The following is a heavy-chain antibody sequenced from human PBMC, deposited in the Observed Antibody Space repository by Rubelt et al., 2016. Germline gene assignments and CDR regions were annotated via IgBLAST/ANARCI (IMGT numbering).Heavy chain of an antibody. V-gene: IGHV1-3*01. CDR3: ASAYSSSWPHFDY. Sequence: NAGNGNTKYSQKFQGRVTITRDTSASTAYMELSSLRSEDTAVYYCASAYSSSWPHFDYWGQGTLVTVSS. CDR2: NAGNGNT. J-gene: IGHJ4*02. D-gene: IGHD6-13*01.